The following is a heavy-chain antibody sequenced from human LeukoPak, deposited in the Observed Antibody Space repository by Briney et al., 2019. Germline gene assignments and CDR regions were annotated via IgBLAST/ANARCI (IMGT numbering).Heavy chain of an antibody. V-gene: IGHV4-34*01. CDR2: INEIGGT. D-gene: IGHD3-10*01. CDR1: GASFSDYY. CDR3: ARKVPGTLDL. J-gene: IGHJ2*01. Sequence: SETLSLTCAVYGASFSDYYWSWIRQPPGRGLEWIGEINEIGGTNYSPSLKSRVTISLDTSKNQFSLTLNSVTAADTAVYYCARKVPGTLDLWGRGTLVTVSS.